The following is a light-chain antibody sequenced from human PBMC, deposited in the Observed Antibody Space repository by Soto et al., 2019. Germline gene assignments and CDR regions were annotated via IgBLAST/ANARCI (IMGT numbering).Light chain of an antibody. Sequence: DVVMTQSPLSLPVTLGQPASISCRSSQSLVHSNGNTYLHWFHQRPGQPPRRLISRVSNRDSGVPARSSGIRSGTDFTLKISRVEAEDLGVYYCMQGTRYPTWTFGQGAKAEIK. CDR3: MQGTRYPTWT. CDR2: RVS. V-gene: IGKV2-30*02. CDR1: QSLVHSNGNTY. J-gene: IGKJ1*01.